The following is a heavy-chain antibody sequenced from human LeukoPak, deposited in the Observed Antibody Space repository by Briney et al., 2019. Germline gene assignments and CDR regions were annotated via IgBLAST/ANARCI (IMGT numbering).Heavy chain of an antibody. V-gene: IGHV3-7*01. CDR2: IKHDGSEK. Sequence: GGSLRLSCATSGFAFSSYSMNWVRQAPGKGLEWVASIKHDGSEKYYVDSVRGRFTISRDNTMNSLYLQMSSLRAEDTAVYYCATDRGWRTSGYYLYYFEYWDQGTLVTYSS. CDR1: GFAFSSYS. CDR3: ATDRGWRTSGYYLYYFEY. J-gene: IGHJ4*02. D-gene: IGHD3-3*01.